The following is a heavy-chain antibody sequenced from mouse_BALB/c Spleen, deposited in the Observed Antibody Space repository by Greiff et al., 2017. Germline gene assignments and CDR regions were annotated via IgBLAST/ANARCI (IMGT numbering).Heavy chain of an antibody. J-gene: IGHJ4*01. CDR2: ISRGDST. Sequence: EVQVEESGGDLVKPGASLKLSCAASGFTFSSYAMSWVSQTPDKRLEWVASISRGDSTYYSDSVKSRFTISRDNARYILYLQRSSLRSEDTAMYYCTRGGSFYAMDYWGQGTSVTVSS. V-gene: IGHV5-6-5*01. D-gene: IGHD1-1*01. CDR3: TRGGSFYAMDY. CDR1: GFTFSSYA.